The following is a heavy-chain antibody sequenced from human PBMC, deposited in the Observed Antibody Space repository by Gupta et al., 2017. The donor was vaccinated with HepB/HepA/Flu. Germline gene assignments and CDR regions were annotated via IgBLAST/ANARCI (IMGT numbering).Heavy chain of an antibody. CDR1: GFTFSSYA. V-gene: IGHV3-23*01. CDR2: ISGSGGST. Sequence: EVQLLESGGGLVQPGGSLRLSCAASGFTFSSYAMSWVRQAPGKGLEWVLAISGSGGSTYYADSFKGLFTISRDNSKNTLYLQMNSLRAEDTAVYYWAKDSYDDSSGYYEGVWAQGTLVTVAS. D-gene: IGHD3-22*01. J-gene: IGHJ4*02. CDR3: AKDSYDDSSGYYEGV.